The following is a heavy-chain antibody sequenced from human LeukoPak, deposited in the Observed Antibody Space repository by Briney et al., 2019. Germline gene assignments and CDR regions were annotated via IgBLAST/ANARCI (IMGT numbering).Heavy chain of an antibody. J-gene: IGHJ3*02. D-gene: IGHD3-22*01. V-gene: IGHV3-23*01. CDR3: AIDYYDSSGYFSGAFDI. Sequence: GGSLRLSCAASGFTFNNYAMRWVRQAPGKGLEWVSGISGGGDSAFYADSVKGRFTISRDNAKNSLYLQMNSLRAEDTAVYYCAIDYYDSSGYFSGAFDIWGQGTMVTVSS. CDR1: GFTFNNYA. CDR2: ISGGGDSA.